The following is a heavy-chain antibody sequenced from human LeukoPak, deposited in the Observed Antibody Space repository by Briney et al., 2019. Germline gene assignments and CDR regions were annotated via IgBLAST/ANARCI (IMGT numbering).Heavy chain of an antibody. Sequence: PGGSLRLSCAASGFTVSSNYMSWVRRAPGKGLEWVPVIYSGGSTYYADSVKGRFTISRDNSKNTLYLQMNSLRAEDTAVYYCARDCSSTSCYISPNYYYGMDVWGQGTTVTVSS. J-gene: IGHJ6*02. CDR2: IYSGGST. D-gene: IGHD2-2*02. CDR3: ARDCSSTSCYISPNYYYGMDV. V-gene: IGHV3-53*01. CDR1: GFTVSSNY.